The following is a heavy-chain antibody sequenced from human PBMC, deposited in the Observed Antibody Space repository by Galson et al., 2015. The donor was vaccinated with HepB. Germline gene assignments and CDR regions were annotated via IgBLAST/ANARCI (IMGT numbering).Heavy chain of an antibody. CDR3: YLSAVAHPLFDY. V-gene: IGHV3-30*04. CDR2: ISYDGSNK. CDR1: GFTFSSYA. D-gene: IGHD6-19*01. Sequence: SLRLSCAASGFTFSSYAMHWVRQAPGKGLEWVAVISYDGSNKYYADSVKGRFTISRDNSKNTLYLQMNSLRAEDTAVYYCYLSAVAHPLFDYWGQGTLVTISS. J-gene: IGHJ4*02.